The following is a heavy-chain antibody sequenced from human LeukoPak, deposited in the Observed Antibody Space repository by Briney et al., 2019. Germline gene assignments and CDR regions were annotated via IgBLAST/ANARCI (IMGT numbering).Heavy chain of an antibody. J-gene: IGHJ4*02. Sequence: PGGSLRLSCAASGFIFSDYYMSWIRQPPGKGLEWISYISNTGSAVYYADSVKGRLTVSRDNAKNSLYLQLNSLRAEDTAVYYCARDRLPYYDNSGETSPDYWGQGTLVTVSS. CDR1: GFIFSDYY. D-gene: IGHD3-22*01. CDR3: ARDRLPYYDNSGETSPDY. CDR2: ISNTGSAV. V-gene: IGHV3-11*01.